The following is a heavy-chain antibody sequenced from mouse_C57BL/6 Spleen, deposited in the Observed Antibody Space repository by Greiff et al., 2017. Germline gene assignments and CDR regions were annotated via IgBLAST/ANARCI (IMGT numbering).Heavy chain of an antibody. CDR1: GYTFTDYY. D-gene: IGHD2-13*01. Sequence: VQLQQSGPELVKPGASVKISCKASGYTFTDYYMNWVKQSHGKSLEWIGDINPNNGGTRYNQKFKGKATLTVDKSSSTAYMELRSLESEAFAVYYCARFGDDDDYAMDYWGQGTSVTVSS. CDR2: INPNNGGT. J-gene: IGHJ4*01. V-gene: IGHV1-26*01. CDR3: ARFGDDDDYAMDY.